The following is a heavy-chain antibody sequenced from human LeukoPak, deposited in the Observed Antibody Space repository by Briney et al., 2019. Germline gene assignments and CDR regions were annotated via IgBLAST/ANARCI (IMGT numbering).Heavy chain of an antibody. D-gene: IGHD3-22*01. CDR1: GGSISSSSYY. CDR3: ARTYYYDSSGYYYYYYYMDV. Sequence: PSETLSLTCTVSGGSISSSSYYWGWIRQPPGKGLEWIGSIYYSGSTYYNPSLKSRVTISVDTSKNQFSLKLSSVTAADTAVYYCARTYYYDSSGYYYYYYYMDVWGKRTTVTVSS. J-gene: IGHJ6*03. V-gene: IGHV4-39*01. CDR2: IYYSGST.